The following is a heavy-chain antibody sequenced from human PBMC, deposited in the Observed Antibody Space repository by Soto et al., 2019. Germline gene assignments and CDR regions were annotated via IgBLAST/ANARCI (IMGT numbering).Heavy chain of an antibody. D-gene: IGHD5-18*01. CDR3: ARVDTAMVLVDY. CDR1: GYTFTSYA. J-gene: IGHJ4*02. CDR2: INAGNGNT. Sequence: QVQLVQSGAEVKKPGASVKVSCKASGYTFTSYAMHWVRQAPGQRLEWMGRINAGNGNTKYSQKFQGRVTITRDTSASTAYMELSSLRSEDTAVYYCARVDTAMVLVDYWGQGTLVTVSS. V-gene: IGHV1-3*01.